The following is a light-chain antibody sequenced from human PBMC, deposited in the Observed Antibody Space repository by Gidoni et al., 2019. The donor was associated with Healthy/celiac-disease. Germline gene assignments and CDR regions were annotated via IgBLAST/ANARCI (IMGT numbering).Light chain of an antibody. Sequence: EIVLTQSPGTLSLSPGERATLSCRASQSVSSSYLVWYQQKPGQAARLLIYGASSRATGLPDRLSGSGSGTDFTLTISRLEPEDFAVYYCQQYGSSPLSSFXQXTKLEIK. V-gene: IGKV3-20*01. CDR2: GAS. J-gene: IGKJ2*04. CDR3: QQYGSSPLSS. CDR1: QSVSSSY.